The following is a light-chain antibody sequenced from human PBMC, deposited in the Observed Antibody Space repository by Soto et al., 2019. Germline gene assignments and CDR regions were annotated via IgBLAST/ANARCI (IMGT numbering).Light chain of an antibody. J-gene: IGLJ2*01. CDR1: SRDVGGYNY. CDR3: SSYAGRYVV. Sequence: QSALTQPPSSSGSPGQSVTISCTGTSRDVGGYNYVSWYQQHPGKAPKLMIYEVSKRPSGVPDRFSGSKSGNTASLTVSGLQAEEEADYYFSSYAGRYVVFGGGTKLTVL. CDR2: EVS. V-gene: IGLV2-8*01.